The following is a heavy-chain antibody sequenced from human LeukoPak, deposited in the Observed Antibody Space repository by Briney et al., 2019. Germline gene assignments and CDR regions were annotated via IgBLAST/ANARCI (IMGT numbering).Heavy chain of an antibody. D-gene: IGHD1-26*01. CDR2: ISWNSGSI. Sequence: PGGSLRLSCAASGFTFDEYAMHWVRQAPGKGLEWVSGISWNSGSIGYADSVKGRFTISRDNAKNSLYLQMNSPRAEDMALYYCAKDSRYGGSGSYQQWYYFDYWGQGTLVTVSS. CDR3: AKDSRYGGSGSYQQWYYFDY. J-gene: IGHJ4*02. CDR1: GFTFDEYA. V-gene: IGHV3-9*03.